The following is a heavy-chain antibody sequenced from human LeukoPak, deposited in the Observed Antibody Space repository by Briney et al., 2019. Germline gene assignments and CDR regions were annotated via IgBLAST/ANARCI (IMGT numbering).Heavy chain of an antibody. V-gene: IGHV1-8*01. CDR1: GYTFTSYD. CDR3: ARGLIRGSSRQNMGY. CDR2: MNPNSGNT. D-gene: IGHD6-13*01. J-gene: IGHJ4*02. Sequence: ASVKVSCKASGYTFTSYDINWVRQATGQGLEWMGGMNPNSGNTGYAQKFQGRVTITRNTSISTAYMELSSLGSEDTAVYYCARGLIRGSSRQNMGYWGQGTLVTVSS.